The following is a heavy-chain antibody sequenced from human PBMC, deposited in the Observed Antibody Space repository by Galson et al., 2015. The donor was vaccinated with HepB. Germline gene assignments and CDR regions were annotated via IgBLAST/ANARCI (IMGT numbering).Heavy chain of an antibody. V-gene: IGHV3-74*01. CDR1: GFTFSSYW. D-gene: IGHD4-11*01. Sequence: SLRLSCAASGFTFSSYWMHWVRQAPGKGLVWVSRINSDGSSTSYADSVKGRFTISRDNAKNTLYLQMNSLRAEDTAVYYCARVYSNYWEGYGMDVWGQGTTVTVSS. J-gene: IGHJ6*02. CDR3: ARVYSNYWEGYGMDV. CDR2: INSDGSST.